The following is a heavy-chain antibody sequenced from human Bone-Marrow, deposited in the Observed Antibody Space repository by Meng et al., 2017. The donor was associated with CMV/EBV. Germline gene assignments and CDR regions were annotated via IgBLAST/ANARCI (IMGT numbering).Heavy chain of an antibody. CDR3: ARGPPNEIFGSGSPD. V-gene: IGHV1-8*01. J-gene: IGHJ4*02. D-gene: IGHD3-10*01. CDR1: GYIFNTYD. CDR2: MKPDSGKT. Sequence: SGYIFNTYDINWVRQATGQGPEWMGWMKPDSGKTGYAQKFQGRVTMTRDTPISTAYMELSSLRSEDTAVYYCARGPPNEIFGSGSPDWGQGTLVTVSS.